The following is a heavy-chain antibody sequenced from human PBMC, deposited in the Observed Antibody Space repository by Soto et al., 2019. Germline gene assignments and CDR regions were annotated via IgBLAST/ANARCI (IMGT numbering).Heavy chain of an antibody. V-gene: IGHV3-7*01. CDR2: IKQDGSEK. CDR3: ARDSGWYTLDY. D-gene: IGHD6-19*01. Sequence: EVQLVESGGGLVQPGGSLRLSCAASGFTFSSYWMSWVRQAPGKGLEWVANIKQDGSEKYYVDSVKGRFTISRDNAKNSLYLQMSGLRAEDTAVYYCARDSGWYTLDYWGQGPLVTVSS. J-gene: IGHJ4*02. CDR1: GFTFSSYW.